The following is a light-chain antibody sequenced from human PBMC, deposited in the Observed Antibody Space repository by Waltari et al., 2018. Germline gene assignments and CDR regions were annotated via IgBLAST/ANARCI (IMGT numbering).Light chain of an antibody. CDR3: QQSYSLLT. V-gene: IGKV1-39*01. J-gene: IGKJ4*01. CDR1: QSISSY. Sequence: GDRVTITCRASQSISSYLNWYQQKPGKAPKLLISTASSLQSGVPSRFSGSGSGTDFTLTISSLQPEDFATYYCQQSYSLLTFGGGTKVEIK. CDR2: TAS.